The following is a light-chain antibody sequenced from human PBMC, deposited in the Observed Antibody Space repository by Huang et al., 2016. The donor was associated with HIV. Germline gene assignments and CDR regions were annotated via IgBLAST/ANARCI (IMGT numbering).Light chain of an antibody. V-gene: IGKV3-15*01. J-gene: IGKJ4*01. CDR1: QSVGIN. Sequence: QSVGINLAWYQQTPGQAPRVLIYGASTRATGIPARFSGSGSGTECTLTISSLQSEDFAVYYCQQYNKWPPLTFGGGTKVEIK. CDR3: QQYNKWPPLT. CDR2: GAS.